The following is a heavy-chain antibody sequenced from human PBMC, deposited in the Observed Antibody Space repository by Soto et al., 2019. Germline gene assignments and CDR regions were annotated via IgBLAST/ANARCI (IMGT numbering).Heavy chain of an antibody. CDR1: GGSISSSSYY. D-gene: IGHD6-13*01. V-gene: IGHV4-39*01. Sequence: QLQLQESGPGLVKPSETLSLTCTVSGGSISSSSYYWGWIRQPPGKGLEWIGSIYYSGSTYYNPSLKSRVTISVDTSKNQFSLKLSSVTAADTAVYYCARPHIAAAGTLKGMDVWGQGTTVTVSS. CDR2: IYYSGST. CDR3: ARPHIAAAGTLKGMDV. J-gene: IGHJ6*02.